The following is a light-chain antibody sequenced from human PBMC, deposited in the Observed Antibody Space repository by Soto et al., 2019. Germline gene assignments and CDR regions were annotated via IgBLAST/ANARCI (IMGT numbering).Light chain of an antibody. CDR1: QTINNW. CDR3: QQYNNFPPT. CDR2: ATS. V-gene: IGKV1D-16*01. Sequence: DVQMTQSPSSLSASVGDRVSITCRASQTINNWLAWYQQKPGKAPRSLIYATSTLQSGVPSRFSGSGSGTDFTLTISSLQPEDFATYYCQQYNNFPPTFGGGTRVEIK. J-gene: IGKJ4*01.